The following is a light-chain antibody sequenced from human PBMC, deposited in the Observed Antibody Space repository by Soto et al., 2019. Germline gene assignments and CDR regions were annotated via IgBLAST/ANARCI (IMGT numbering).Light chain of an antibody. CDR3: QQYGSSPLT. CDR2: GAS. J-gene: IGKJ4*01. Sequence: EIVLTQSPGTLSLSPGERATLSCRASQSVSNSYLAWYQQKPGQAPRLLIYGASSRATGIPDRFSGSGSGTDFTLTISRLEPGDFAVYYCQQYGSSPLTFGGGTKVDIK. V-gene: IGKV3-20*01. CDR1: QSVSNSY.